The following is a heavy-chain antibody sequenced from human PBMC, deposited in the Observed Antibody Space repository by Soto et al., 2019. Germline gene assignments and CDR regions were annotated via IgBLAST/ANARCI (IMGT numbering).Heavy chain of an antibody. CDR1: GYSITSGFY. CDR3: TRGAGAPWVRFDS. D-gene: IGHD3-22*01. V-gene: IGHV4-38-2*01. Sequence: PSETLSLTCGVSGYSITSGFYGGWVRQSPGKGLEWIGSISYSAKTFYNPSLASRLSIAVDTSMNQFSLRLTSVTAADTALYYCTRGAGAPWVRFDSWGQGTLVTVSS. J-gene: IGHJ4*02. CDR2: ISYSAKT.